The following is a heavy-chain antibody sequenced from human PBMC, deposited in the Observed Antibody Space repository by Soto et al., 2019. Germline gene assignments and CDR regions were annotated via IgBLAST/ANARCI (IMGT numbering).Heavy chain of an antibody. CDR1: AGSISSSSYF. CDR3: ATRLYHSRGYYYVPY. J-gene: IGHJ4*02. V-gene: IGHV4-39*01. CDR2: IDYRGST. Sequence: QLQLQESGPGLVKPSETLSLTCTVSAGSISSSSYFSGWIRQPPGKGLEWIGTIDYRGSTSYNPSLKSRVTISVDTSKNQFSLMLSSVTAADTAVYYCATRLYHSRGYYYVPYWGQGTLVTVSS. D-gene: IGHD3-22*01.